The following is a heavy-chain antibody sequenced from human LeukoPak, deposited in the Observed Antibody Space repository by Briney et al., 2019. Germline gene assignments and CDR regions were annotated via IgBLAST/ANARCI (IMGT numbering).Heavy chain of an antibody. CDR3: ARDLGSYYGMDV. Sequence: SETLSLTCTVSGGSISSYYRSWIRQPPGKGLEWIGYIYYSGNTNWNPSLKSRVTISVDTSKNQFSLKLSSVTAADTAVYYCARDLGSYYGMDVWGQGTTVTVSS. CDR2: IYYSGNT. V-gene: IGHV4-59*01. D-gene: IGHD3-16*01. CDR1: GGSISSYY. J-gene: IGHJ6*02.